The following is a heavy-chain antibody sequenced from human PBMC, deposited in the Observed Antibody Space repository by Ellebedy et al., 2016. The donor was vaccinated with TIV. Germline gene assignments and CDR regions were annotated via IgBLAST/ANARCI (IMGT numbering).Heavy chain of an antibody. V-gene: IGHV3-23*01. CDR1: GFTFSSYA. D-gene: IGHD6-6*01. J-gene: IGHJ4*02. CDR2: ISGSGSST. Sequence: GGSLRLSCAASGFTFSSYAMSWVRQAPGKGLEWVSGISGSGSSTYYADSVKGRFTISRDNSKNTLYLQRNSLRAEDTAVYYCPKLRFGIAARPLTAFDYWGQGTLVTVSS. CDR3: PKLRFGIAARPLTAFDY.